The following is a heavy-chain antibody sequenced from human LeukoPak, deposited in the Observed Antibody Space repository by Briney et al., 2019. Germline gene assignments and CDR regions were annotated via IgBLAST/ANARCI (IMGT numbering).Heavy chain of an antibody. CDR3: ARDRWFDT. Sequence: PWETLSLTCTASGGSINGYYWNWIRQPPGKGLEWIGYIYHPGSNEYNPSLKSRVTISLDTSKNQFSLKLSSVTAADTAVYYCARDRWFDTWGQGTLVSVSP. CDR2: IYHPGSN. J-gene: IGHJ5*02. V-gene: IGHV4-59*01. CDR1: GGSINGYY.